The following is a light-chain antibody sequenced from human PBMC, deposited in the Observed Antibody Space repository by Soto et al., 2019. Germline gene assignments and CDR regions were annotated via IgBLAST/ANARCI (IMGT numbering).Light chain of an antibody. CDR2: YDS. V-gene: IGLV3-21*04. CDR1: NIGSKS. Sequence: SYELTQPPSVSVAPGKTASITCGGNNIGSKSVHWYQQKPGQAPVLVIYYDSDRPSGIPERFSGSNSGNTATLTISRVEAGDEADYYCQVWDSSSDHVVFGGGTKHTVL. J-gene: IGLJ2*01. CDR3: QVWDSSSDHVV.